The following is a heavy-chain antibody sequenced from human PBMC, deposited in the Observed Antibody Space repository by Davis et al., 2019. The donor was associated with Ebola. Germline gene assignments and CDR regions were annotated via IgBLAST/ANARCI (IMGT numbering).Heavy chain of an antibody. Sequence: AASVKVSCKASGYTFASYDISWVRQAPGQGLEWMGWSRAYNTNTHYAQKFQGRVTMTRDTSTSTVYMELSSLRSEDTAVYYCARGRSGYEPFDYWGQGTLVTVSS. CDR3: ARGRSGYEPFDY. D-gene: IGHD5-12*01. J-gene: IGHJ4*02. CDR2: SRAYNTNT. V-gene: IGHV1-18*01. CDR1: GYTFASYD.